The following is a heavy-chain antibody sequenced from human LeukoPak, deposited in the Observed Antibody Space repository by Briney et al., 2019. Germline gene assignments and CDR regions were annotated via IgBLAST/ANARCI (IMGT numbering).Heavy chain of an antibody. Sequence: GGSLRLSCAASGFTFGSSGMSWVRQAPGKGLEWVAGIFPSGGEIHYADSVRGRFTISRDNSKSTLSLQMNSLRVEDTAIYYCATYRQVLLPFESWGQGTLVTVSS. D-gene: IGHD2-8*02. CDR2: IFPSGGEI. CDR3: ATYRQVLLPFES. V-gene: IGHV3-23*01. J-gene: IGHJ4*02. CDR1: GFTFGSSG.